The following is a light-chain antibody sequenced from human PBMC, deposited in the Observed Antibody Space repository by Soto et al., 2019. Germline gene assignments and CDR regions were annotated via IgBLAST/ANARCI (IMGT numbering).Light chain of an antibody. V-gene: IGKV3-20*01. CDR1: QSVSSSF. Sequence: EIVLTPSPGTLSLSPVERATLSCRASQSVSSSFLAWYQQKPGQAPRLLIYGASRRATDIPDRFSGSGSGTDFTLTISRLEPEDFAVYDCQQYVNSRWTFGGGTKVDIK. CDR3: QQYVNSRWT. J-gene: IGKJ4*02. CDR2: GAS.